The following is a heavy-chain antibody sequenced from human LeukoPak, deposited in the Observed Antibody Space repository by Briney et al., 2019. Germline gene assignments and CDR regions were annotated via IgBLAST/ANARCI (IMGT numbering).Heavy chain of an antibody. CDR1: GFTFNSYS. CDR2: ISSSSSHM. J-gene: IGHJ4*02. Sequence: GGSLRLSCAASGFTFNSYSMYWVRQAPGRGLEWVSSISSSSSHMFYADSVKGRFSISRDNANYSLYLQMNSLRAEDTAVYYCARLSYGSGSHYNFYFDFWGQGTLVTVSA. V-gene: IGHV3-21*01. D-gene: IGHD3-10*01. CDR3: ARLSYGSGSHYNFYFDF.